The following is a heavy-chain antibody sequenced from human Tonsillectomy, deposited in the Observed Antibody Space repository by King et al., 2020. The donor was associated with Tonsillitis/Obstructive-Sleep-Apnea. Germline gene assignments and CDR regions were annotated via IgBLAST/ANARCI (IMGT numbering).Heavy chain of an antibody. V-gene: IGHV5-51*01. J-gene: IGHJ4*02. CDR3: AKMQYSNGWYLDS. CDR2: IYPGDSDA. CDR1: AYSFTTYW. D-gene: IGHD6-19*01. Sequence: QLVQSGAEVKKPWESLKISCKGSAYSFTTYWIGWVRQMPGKGLEWMGIIYPGDSDARYSPSFQGQVTFSADKSINTAYLQWSSLKASDTAMYFCAKMQYSNGWYLDSWGQGTRVFVSS.